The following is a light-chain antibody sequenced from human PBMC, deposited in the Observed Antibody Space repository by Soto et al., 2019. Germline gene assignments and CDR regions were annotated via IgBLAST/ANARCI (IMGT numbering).Light chain of an antibody. Sequence: IVLTQSPATLSVSPGERVTLSCRASETVGTNLAWYQQRPGQPPRLLIYGSSTRATGISATFSGSGSRTEFTLTISSLQSEDSAVYYCQQYNNWGLSFGGGTRAEIK. CDR3: QQYNNWGLS. J-gene: IGKJ4*01. V-gene: IGKV3D-15*01. CDR2: GSS. CDR1: ETVGTN.